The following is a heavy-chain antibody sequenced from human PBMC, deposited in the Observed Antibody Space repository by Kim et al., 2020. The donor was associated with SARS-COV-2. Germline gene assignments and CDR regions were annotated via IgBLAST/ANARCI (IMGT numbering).Heavy chain of an antibody. CDR2: IKPSGGST. CDR3: ARYYYYGMDV. Sequence: ASVKVSCKASGYTFTSYEMHLLQQDPAKGVGGLVEIKPSGGSTSYEQKFLGRVTMTRDTSTSTVYMELSSLRSEDTDVYYCARYYYYGMDVWGQGTTVTVSS. J-gene: IGHJ6*02. V-gene: IGHV1-46*01. CDR1: GYTFTSYE.